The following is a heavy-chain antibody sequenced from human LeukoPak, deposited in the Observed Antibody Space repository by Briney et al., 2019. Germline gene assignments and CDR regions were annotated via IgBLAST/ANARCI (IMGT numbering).Heavy chain of an antibody. CDR3: ARALLRTDDF. CDR1: GVTFSNYN. D-gene: IGHD1-14*01. J-gene: IGHJ4*02. CDR2: ITPAGSQI. V-gene: IGHV3-21*01. Sequence: GGSLRLSCAASGVTFSNYNMNWVRQAPGRGLEWVSSITPAGSQIYYSDSVKGRFTISRDNAKNSLFLQMNSLRGEDTAVYYCARALLRTDDFWGQGTPVTVSS.